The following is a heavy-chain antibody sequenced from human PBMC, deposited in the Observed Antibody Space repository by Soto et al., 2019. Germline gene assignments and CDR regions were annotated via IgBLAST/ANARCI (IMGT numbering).Heavy chain of an antibody. CDR2: ISWNGDDR. CDR3: AREISAALDC. J-gene: IGHJ4*02. V-gene: IGHV3-9*01. Sequence: EVQLVESGGGSVQPGGSLRLSCAASGFNFGEFAVHWVRQTPGQGLEWVSGISWNGDDRDYADSVKGRFTISRDNARNSLYLQMNTLRGEDTALYYCAREISAALDCWGQGTLVIVSS. CDR1: GFNFGEFA. D-gene: IGHD3-16*02.